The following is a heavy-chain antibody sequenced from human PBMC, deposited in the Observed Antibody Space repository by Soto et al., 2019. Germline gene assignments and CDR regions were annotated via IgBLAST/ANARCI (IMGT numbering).Heavy chain of an antibody. CDR3: ASTVTTLNYYYYGMDV. V-gene: IGHV4-30-2*01. CDR1: GGSSSSGGYC. CDR2: IYHSGST. J-gene: IGHJ6*02. Sequence: PLETLPHTCAVSGGSSSSGGYCWSWIRKPPGKGLEWIGYIYHSGSTYYNPSLKSRVTISVDRSKNQFSLKLSSVTAADTAVCYCASTVTTLNYYYYGMDVWGQGTTVTVSS. D-gene: IGHD4-17*01.